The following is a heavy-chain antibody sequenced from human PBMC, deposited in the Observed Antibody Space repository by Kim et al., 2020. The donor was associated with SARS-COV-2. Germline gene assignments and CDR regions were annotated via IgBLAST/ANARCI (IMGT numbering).Heavy chain of an antibody. D-gene: IGHD3-10*01. Sequence: GGSLRLSCAASGFTFSSYGMHWVRQAPGKGLEWVAVIWYDGSNKYYADSVKGRFTISRDNSKNTLYLQMNSLRAEDTAVYYCARDRGDEPLRDAFDIWGQGTMVTVSS. J-gene: IGHJ3*02. CDR1: GFTFSSYG. CDR3: ARDRGDEPLRDAFDI. CDR2: IWYDGSNK. V-gene: IGHV3-33*01.